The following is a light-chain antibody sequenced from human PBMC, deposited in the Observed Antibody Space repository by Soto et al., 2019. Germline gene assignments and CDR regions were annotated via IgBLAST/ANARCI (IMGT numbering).Light chain of an antibody. CDR2: AAS. J-gene: IGKJ1*01. CDR3: QQYYSYPLT. V-gene: IGKV1-6*01. Sequence: AIQMTQSPSSLSASVGDRVTITCRASQGMRNDLGWYQQKPGKATKLLIYAASRLQSGVPSRFSGSGSGTDFTLTISSLQPEDFATYYCQQYYSYPLTFGQGTKVEIK. CDR1: QGMRND.